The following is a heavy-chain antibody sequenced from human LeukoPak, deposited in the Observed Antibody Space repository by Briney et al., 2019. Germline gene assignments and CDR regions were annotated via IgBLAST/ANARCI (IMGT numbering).Heavy chain of an antibody. CDR2: INTNTGNP. CDR1: GYTFTSYA. J-gene: IGHJ3*02. Sequence: ASVKVSCKASGYTFTSYAMNWVRQAPGQGLEWMGWINTNTGNPTYAQGFTGRFVFSLDTSVSTAYLQISSLKAEDTAVYYCAFLSSWYKGGAFDIWGQGTMVTVSS. CDR3: AFLSSWYKGGAFDI. V-gene: IGHV7-4-1*02. D-gene: IGHD6-13*01.